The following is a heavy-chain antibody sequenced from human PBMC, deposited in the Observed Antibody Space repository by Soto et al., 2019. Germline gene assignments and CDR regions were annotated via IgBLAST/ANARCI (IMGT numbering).Heavy chain of an antibody. V-gene: IGHV1-18*01. CDR3: ARDGASSLGDYYYYGMDV. D-gene: IGHD3-16*01. J-gene: IGHJ6*02. CDR1: GYTFSSYG. Sequence: ASVKVSCKASGYTFSSYGISWVRQAPGQGLEWMGRISGNNGKTNYAQKVQDRVTMTTDTSTSTVYMELSSLRSEDTAVYYCARDGASSLGDYYYYGMDVWGQGTTVTAP. CDR2: ISGNNGKT.